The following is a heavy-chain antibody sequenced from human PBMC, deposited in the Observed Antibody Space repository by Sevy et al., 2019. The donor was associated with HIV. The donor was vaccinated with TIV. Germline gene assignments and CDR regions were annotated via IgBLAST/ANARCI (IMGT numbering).Heavy chain of an antibody. Sequence: GGSLRLSCAASGFTFSSYSMNWVRQAPGKGLEWVSYISSSSSTIYYADSVKGRFTISRDNAKNSLYLQMNSLRDEDTAVYYCARDTPYYNYYDSSGYYLDAFDIWGQGTMVTVSS. CDR2: ISSSSSTI. CDR3: ARDTPYYNYYDSSGYYLDAFDI. V-gene: IGHV3-48*02. D-gene: IGHD3-22*01. CDR1: GFTFSSYS. J-gene: IGHJ3*02.